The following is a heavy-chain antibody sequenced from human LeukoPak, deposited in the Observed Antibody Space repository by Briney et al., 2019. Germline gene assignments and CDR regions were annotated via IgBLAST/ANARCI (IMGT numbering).Heavy chain of an antibody. D-gene: IGHD3-10*01. CDR2: TKEDGSEK. CDR1: GFTFRSFW. CDR3: ARWTFYYGSGSHFDY. V-gene: IGHV3-7*01. Sequence: GGSLRLSCAASGFTFRSFWMSWVRQAPGKGLEWVANTKEDGSEKYYVDSVKGRFTISRDNAKSSLYLQMNSLRAEDTAVYYCARWTFYYGSGSHFDYWGQGTLVTVSS. J-gene: IGHJ4*02.